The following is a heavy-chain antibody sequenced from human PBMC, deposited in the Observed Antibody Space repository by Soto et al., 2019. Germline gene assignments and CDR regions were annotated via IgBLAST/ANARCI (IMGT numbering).Heavy chain of an antibody. V-gene: IGHV4-34*01. D-gene: IGHD5-18*01. CDR2: INHSGST. J-gene: IGHJ4*02. CDR3: ARVGGYSYGYFDY. CDR1: GGSFSGYY. Sequence: PSETLSLTCAVYGGSFSGYYWSWIRQPPGKGLERIGEINHSGSTNYNPSLKSRVTISVDTSKNQFSLKLSSVTAADTAVYYCARVGGYSYGYFDYWGQGTLVTVSS.